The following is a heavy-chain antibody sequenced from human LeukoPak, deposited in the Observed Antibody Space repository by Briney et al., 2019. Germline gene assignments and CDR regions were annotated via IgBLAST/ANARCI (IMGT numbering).Heavy chain of an antibody. Sequence: SGGSLRLSCAASGFTFSSYAMSWVRQAPGKGLEWVSAICGSDGSTYYADSVKGRFTISRDNSKNTLYLQMNSLRAEDTAVYYCARVDFWSGYYSDYWGQGTLVTVSS. V-gene: IGHV3-23*01. D-gene: IGHD3-3*01. CDR3: ARVDFWSGYYSDY. J-gene: IGHJ4*02. CDR1: GFTFSSYA. CDR2: ICGSDGST.